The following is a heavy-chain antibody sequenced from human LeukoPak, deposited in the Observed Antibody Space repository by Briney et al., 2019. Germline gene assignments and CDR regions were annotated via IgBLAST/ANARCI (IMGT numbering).Heavy chain of an antibody. Sequence: SGPTLVNPTQTLTLTCTFSGFALSTYGVGVGWIRQPPGKALEWLALIYWDDDKRYSPSLKSRLTITRDTSKNQVVLTMTNLGPVGTATYYCAHTGITMVRGSPPDYWGQGTLVTVSS. CDR1: GFALSTYGVG. J-gene: IGHJ4*02. CDR3: AHTGITMVRGSPPDY. D-gene: IGHD3-10*01. CDR2: IYWDDDK. V-gene: IGHV2-5*02.